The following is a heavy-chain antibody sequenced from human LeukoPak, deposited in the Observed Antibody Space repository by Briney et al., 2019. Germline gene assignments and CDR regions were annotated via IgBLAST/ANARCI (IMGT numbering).Heavy chain of an antibody. CDR1: GFTFSSYA. J-gene: IGHJ4*02. V-gene: IGHV3-23*01. CDR2: ISGSGGST. CDR3: ARADDSSGYYELPLDY. D-gene: IGHD3-22*01. Sequence: GGSLRLSCAASGFTFSSYAMSWVRQAPGKGLGWVSAISGSGGSTYSADSVKGRFTISRDNSKNTLYLQMNSLRAEDTAVYYCARADDSSGYYELPLDYWGQGTLVTVSS.